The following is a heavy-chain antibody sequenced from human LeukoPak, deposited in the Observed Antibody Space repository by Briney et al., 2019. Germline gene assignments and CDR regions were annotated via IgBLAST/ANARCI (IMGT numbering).Heavy chain of an antibody. V-gene: IGHV1-69*13. Sequence: ASVKVSCKASGGTFSSYAISWVRQAPGQGLEWMGGIIPIFGTANYAQKFQGRVTITADESTSTAYMELSSRRSEDTAVYYCAREKRSITIFGMVSTLDYWGLGTLVTVSS. CDR1: GGTFSSYA. D-gene: IGHD3-3*01. J-gene: IGHJ4*02. CDR3: AREKRSITIFGMVSTLDY. CDR2: IIPIFGTA.